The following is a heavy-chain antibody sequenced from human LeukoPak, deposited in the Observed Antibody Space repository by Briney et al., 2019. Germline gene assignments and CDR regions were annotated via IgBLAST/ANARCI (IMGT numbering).Heavy chain of an antibody. CDR1: GYTFTNYP. J-gene: IGHJ4*02. CDR2: INPSGGST. D-gene: IGHD3-3*01. Sequence: ASVKVSCKASGYTFTNYPMHWVRLAPGQGLEWMGIINPSGGSTSYAQKFQGRVTMTRDTSTSTVYMELSSLRSEDTAVYYCAREAIFGVVILDYWGQGTLVTVSS. V-gene: IGHV1-46*01. CDR3: AREAIFGVVILDY.